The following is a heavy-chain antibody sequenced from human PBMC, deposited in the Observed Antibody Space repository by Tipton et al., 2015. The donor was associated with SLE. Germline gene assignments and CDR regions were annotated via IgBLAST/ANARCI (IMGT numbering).Heavy chain of an antibody. CDR1: GSTVRGNY. D-gene: IGHD4-17*01. Sequence: SLRLSCTVSGSTVRGNYVSWVRQAPGKGREWVSVISSGGNTDYADSVKGRFTISRDIFENTVYLQMNSLRVADTAIYYCARDDYAARFEFWGQGNLVTVSS. CDR2: ISSGGNT. CDR3: ARDDYAARFEF. V-gene: IGHV3-66*02. J-gene: IGHJ4*02.